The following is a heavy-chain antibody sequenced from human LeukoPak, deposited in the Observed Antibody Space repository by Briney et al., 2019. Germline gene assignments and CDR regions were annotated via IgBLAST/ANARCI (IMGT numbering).Heavy chain of an antibody. CDR3: GRAGPVTKDHFMDV. Sequence: GGSLRLSCAVSGFTFTNYWMSWARQSPGRGLEWVANIYLDGSRAYYVDSVKGRFTISRDNAKNSLFLQMNSLSAEDTAVYYCGRAGPVTKDHFMDVWGKGTTVTVSS. D-gene: IGHD2-2*01. J-gene: IGHJ6*03. CDR2: IYLDGSRA. CDR1: GFTFTNYW. V-gene: IGHV3-7*01.